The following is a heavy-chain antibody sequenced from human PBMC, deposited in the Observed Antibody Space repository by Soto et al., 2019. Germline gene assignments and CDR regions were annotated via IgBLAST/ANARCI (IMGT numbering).Heavy chain of an antibody. CDR1: GFTFSSYS. CDR2: ISSSSSTI. J-gene: IGHJ3*02. V-gene: IGHV3-48*01. Sequence: GGSLRLSCAASGFTFSSYSMNWVRQAPGKGLEWVSYISSSSSTIYYADSVKGRFTISRDNAKNSLYLQMNSLRAEDTAVYYCARGYDYIWGSYRGFPDAFDIWGQGTMVTVSS. CDR3: ARGYDYIWGSYRGFPDAFDI. D-gene: IGHD3-16*02.